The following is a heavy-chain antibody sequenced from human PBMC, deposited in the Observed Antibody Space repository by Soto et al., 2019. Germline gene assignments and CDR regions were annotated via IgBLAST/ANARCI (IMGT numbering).Heavy chain of an antibody. CDR3: ARGDDIAAAGIYFQH. D-gene: IGHD6-13*01. CDR2: IYYSGST. V-gene: IGHV4-59*01. J-gene: IGHJ1*01. CDR1: GGSISSYY. Sequence: SETLSLTCTVSGGSISSYYWSWIRQPPGKGLEWIGYIYYSGSTNYNPSLKSRVTISVDTSKNQFSLKLSSVTAADTAVYYCARGDDIAAAGIYFQHWGQGTLVTVSS.